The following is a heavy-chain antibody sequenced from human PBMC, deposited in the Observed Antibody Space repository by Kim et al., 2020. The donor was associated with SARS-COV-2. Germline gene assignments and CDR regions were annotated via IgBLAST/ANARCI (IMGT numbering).Heavy chain of an antibody. V-gene: IGHV4-34*01. CDR2: INHSGST. CDR3: AKVGTGTRYIFGRNWFDP. Sequence: SETLSLTCAVYGGSFSGYYWSWIRQPPGKGLEWIGEINHSGSTNYNPSLKSRVTISVDTSKNQFSLKLSSVTAADTAVYYCAKVGTGTRYIFGRNWFDP. D-gene: IGHD1-7*01. J-gene: IGHJ5*02. CDR1: GGSFSGYY.